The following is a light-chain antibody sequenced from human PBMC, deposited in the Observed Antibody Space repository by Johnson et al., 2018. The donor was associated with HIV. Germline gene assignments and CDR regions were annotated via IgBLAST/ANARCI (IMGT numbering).Light chain of an antibody. Sequence: QSVLTQPPSVSAAPGQKVTISCSGSSSNIGNNYISWYQQLPGRAPKLLIYDNNKRPSGIPDRFSGSKSGTSATLGITVLQTGDEADYYCGTWDSYLTAGVFGAGTKVTVL. CDR2: DNN. CDR3: GTWDSYLTAGV. V-gene: IGLV1-51*01. J-gene: IGLJ1*01. CDR1: SSNIGNNY.